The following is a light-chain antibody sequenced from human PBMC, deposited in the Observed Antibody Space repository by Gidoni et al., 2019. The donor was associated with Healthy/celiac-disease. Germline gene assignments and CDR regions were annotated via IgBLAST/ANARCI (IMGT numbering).Light chain of an antibody. CDR2: AAS. J-gene: IGKJ2*01. Sequence: DIQMTQAPSSLTASVGDRVTITYRASQSISSYLTWYQQKPGKAPKLLIYAASSLQSGVPSRFSGSGSGTDFTLTFSSLQPEDFATYYCQQSYSTPYTFGQGTKLEIK. V-gene: IGKV1-39*01. CDR1: QSISSY. CDR3: QQSYSTPYT.